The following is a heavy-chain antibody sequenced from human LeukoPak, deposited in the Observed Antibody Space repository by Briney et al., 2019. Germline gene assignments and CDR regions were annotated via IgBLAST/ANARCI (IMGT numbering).Heavy chain of an antibody. CDR3: AKDRSSGWYWRFFDY. V-gene: IGHV3-30*18. D-gene: IGHD6-19*01. Sequence: GGSLRLSCAASGFTFSSYGMHWVRQAPGKGLEWVAVISYDGSNKYYADSVKGRFTISRDNSKNTLYLQMNSLRAEDTAVYYCAKDRSSGWYWRFFDYWGQGTLVTVSS. CDR2: ISYDGSNK. J-gene: IGHJ4*02. CDR1: GFTFSSYG.